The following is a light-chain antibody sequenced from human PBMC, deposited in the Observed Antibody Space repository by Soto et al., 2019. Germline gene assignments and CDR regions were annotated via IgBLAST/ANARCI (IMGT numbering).Light chain of an antibody. CDR3: YSYAGTTTSV. V-gene: IGLV2-23*01. J-gene: IGLJ1*01. CDR1: NRDVGGHNL. CDR2: EGI. Sequence: QSVLTQPASVSGSPGQSITISCTGTNRDVGGHNLVSWYQQYPGKAPKLIIYEGIKRPSGVSNRFSGSKSGNTASLTISGLQAEDEADYYCYSYAGTTTSVFGTGTKLTVL.